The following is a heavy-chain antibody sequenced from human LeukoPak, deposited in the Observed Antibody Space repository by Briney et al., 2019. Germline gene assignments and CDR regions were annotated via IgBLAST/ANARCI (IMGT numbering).Heavy chain of an antibody. V-gene: IGHV3-23*01. Sequence: PGGSLRLSCAASGFTFSDYYMSWIRQAPGKGLEWVSTITGGGGGTYYADSVKGRLIISRDNSKNTLYLQMNSLRAEDTAIYYCTKYYDSRGSIFDYWGQGTVVTVSS. CDR3: TKYYDSRGSIFDY. D-gene: IGHD3-16*01. J-gene: IGHJ4*02. CDR2: ITGGGGGT. CDR1: GFTFSDYY.